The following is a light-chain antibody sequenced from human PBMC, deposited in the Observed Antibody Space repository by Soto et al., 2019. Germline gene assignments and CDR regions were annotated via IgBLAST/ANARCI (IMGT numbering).Light chain of an antibody. V-gene: IGKV3-11*01. CDR2: HAS. Sequence: DIVLTQSPATLALSPGESVTLSCRASQSVTNFLAWYQQKPGQAPRLLMHHASSRATGITDRFSGGGSGTDFTLTISSLEPEDFAVYYCKQRAKWPSTFGPGTKVDIK. CDR3: KQRAKWPST. J-gene: IGKJ2*02. CDR1: QSVTNF.